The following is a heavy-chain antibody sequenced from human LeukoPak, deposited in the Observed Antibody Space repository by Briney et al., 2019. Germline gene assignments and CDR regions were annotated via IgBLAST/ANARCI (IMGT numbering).Heavy chain of an antibody. J-gene: IGHJ4*02. CDR2: ISSSSYI. D-gene: IGHD3-10*01. V-gene: IGHV3-21*01. CDR1: GFTFSSYS. CDR3: ARDAGYYYGSGSYYSDY. Sequence: GGSLRLSCAASGFTFSSYSMNWVRQAPGKGLEWVSSISSSSYIYYADSVKGRFTISRDNAKNSLYLQMNSLRAEDTAVYYCARDAGYYYGSGSYYSDYWAQGTLVTVSS.